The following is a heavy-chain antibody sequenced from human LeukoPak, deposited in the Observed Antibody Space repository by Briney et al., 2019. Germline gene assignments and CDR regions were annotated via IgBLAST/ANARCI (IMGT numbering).Heavy chain of an antibody. V-gene: IGHV1-2*02. Sequence: ASVKVSCKASGYTFTGHLMHWVRQAPGQGLEWMGWINPNSGGTNYAQKFQGRVTMTRDTSISTAYMELSRLTSDDTAVYYCARVKRLGVREVIITAGPFDPWGQGTLVTVSS. CDR3: ARVKRLGVREVIITAGPFDP. D-gene: IGHD3-10*01. CDR1: GYTFTGHL. J-gene: IGHJ5*02. CDR2: INPNSGGT.